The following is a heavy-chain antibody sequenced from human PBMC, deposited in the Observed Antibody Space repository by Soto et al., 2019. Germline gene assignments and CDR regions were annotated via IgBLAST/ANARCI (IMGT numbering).Heavy chain of an antibody. CDR2: IIPVFRSA. CDR3: ARRYCASDNCPLFYYFVDL. CDR1: GGTFNKFA. D-gene: IGHD2-21*02. Sequence: VQLGQSGAEVKKTGSSVKVSCKASGGTFNKFAFSWVRQAPGQGFEWMGGIIPVFRSANYAQRFRGRITSTADEYTSTVYLYLNDLRSDDTAVYYCARRYCASDNCPLFYYFVDLWGLGTTVTVSS. V-gene: IGHV1-69*01. J-gene: IGHJ6*02.